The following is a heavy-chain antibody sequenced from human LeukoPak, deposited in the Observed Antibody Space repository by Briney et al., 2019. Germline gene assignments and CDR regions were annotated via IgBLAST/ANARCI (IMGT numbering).Heavy chain of an antibody. CDR1: GFTFSDYY. V-gene: IGHV3-11*04. D-gene: IGHD1-14*01. CDR3: ARGAPDQPLDY. Sequence: GGSLRLSCAASGFTFSDYYMSWIRQAPGKGLEWLSYIGSSGNDIDYADSVKGRFTISRDNAENSLYLQIYSLRPEDTAVYHCARGAPDQPLDYWVQGTLVIVSS. CDR2: IGSSGNDI. J-gene: IGHJ4*02.